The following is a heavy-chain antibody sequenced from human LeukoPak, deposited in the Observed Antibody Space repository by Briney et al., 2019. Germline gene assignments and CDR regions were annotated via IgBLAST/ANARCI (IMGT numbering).Heavy chain of an antibody. Sequence: ASVKVSCKASGYTFTSYAMHWVRQAPGQRLEWMGWINAGNGNTKYSQKLQGRVTITRDTSASTAYMELSSLRSEDTAVYYCASESHYYPYPNGDTAMENWGQGTLVTVSS. D-gene: IGHD5-18*01. CDR1: GYTFTSYA. CDR2: INAGNGNT. CDR3: ASESHYYPYPNGDTAMEN. J-gene: IGHJ4*02. V-gene: IGHV1-3*01.